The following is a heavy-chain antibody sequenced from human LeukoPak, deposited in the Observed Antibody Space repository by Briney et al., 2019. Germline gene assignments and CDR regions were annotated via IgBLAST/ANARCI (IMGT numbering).Heavy chain of an antibody. CDR3: AKPYADYDFWSGYPWFDP. CDR1: GFAFSSYA. Sequence: GGSLRLSCAASGFAFSSYAMSWVRQAPGKGLEWVSAISGSGGSTYYADSVKGRFTISRDNSKNTLYLQMNSLRAEDTAVYYCAKPYADYDFWSGYPWFDPWGQGTLVTVSS. J-gene: IGHJ5*02. D-gene: IGHD3-3*01. V-gene: IGHV3-23*01. CDR2: ISGSGGST.